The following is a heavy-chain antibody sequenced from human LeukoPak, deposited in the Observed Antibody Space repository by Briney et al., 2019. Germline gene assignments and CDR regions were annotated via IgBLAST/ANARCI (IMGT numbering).Heavy chain of an antibody. Sequence: GGSLRLSCAASGFTFSSYWMSWVRQAPGKGLEWVANIKQDGSEKYYVGSVKGRFTISRDNAKNSLYLQMNSLRAEDTAVYYCASSYLYLAARPDYFDYWGQGTLVTVSS. J-gene: IGHJ4*02. CDR3: ASSYLYLAARPDYFDY. V-gene: IGHV3-7*01. D-gene: IGHD6-6*01. CDR1: GFTFSSYW. CDR2: IKQDGSEK.